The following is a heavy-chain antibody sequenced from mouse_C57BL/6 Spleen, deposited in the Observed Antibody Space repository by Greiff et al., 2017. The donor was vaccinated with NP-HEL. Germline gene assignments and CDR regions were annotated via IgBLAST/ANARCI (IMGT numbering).Heavy chain of an antibody. D-gene: IGHD1-1*01. Sequence: QVQLQQSGPELVKPGASVKISCKASGYAFSSSWMNWVKQRPGKGLEWIGRIYPGDGDTNYNGKFKGKATLTADKSSSTAYMQLSSLTSEDSAVYFCASTITTVVSYLYFDVWGTGTTVTVSS. CDR1: GYAFSSSW. J-gene: IGHJ1*03. CDR3: ASTITTVVSYLYFDV. CDR2: IYPGDGDT. V-gene: IGHV1-82*01.